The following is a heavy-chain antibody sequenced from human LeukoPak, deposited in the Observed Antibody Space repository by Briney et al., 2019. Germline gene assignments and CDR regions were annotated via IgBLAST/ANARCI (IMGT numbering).Heavy chain of an antibody. CDR2: ISTKGGST. V-gene: IGHV3-64*02. J-gene: IGHJ4*02. CDR3: ARDRSGAFDY. Sequence: GGSLRLSCAASGFIFSNYARYWVRQAPGKGLESVAAISTKGGSTSYADSVKGRMTISRDDSKNTLFLQMGSLTTDDMGLYFCARDRSGAFDYWGQGTLVTVSS. D-gene: IGHD6-19*01. CDR1: GFIFSNYA.